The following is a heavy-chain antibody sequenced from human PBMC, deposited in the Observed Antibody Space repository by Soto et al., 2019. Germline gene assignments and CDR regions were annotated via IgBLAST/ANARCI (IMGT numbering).Heavy chain of an antibody. CDR3: ARATPITSFGVVMGINWFDP. CDR1: GGSISSYY. D-gene: IGHD3-3*01. J-gene: IGHJ5*02. V-gene: IGHV4-59*01. Sequence: SETLSLTCTVSGGSISSYYWSWIRQPPGKGLEWIGYIYYSGSTNYNPSLKSRVTISVDTSKNQFSLKLSSVTAAYTAVYYCARATPITSFGVVMGINWFDPWGQGTLVTVSS. CDR2: IYYSGST.